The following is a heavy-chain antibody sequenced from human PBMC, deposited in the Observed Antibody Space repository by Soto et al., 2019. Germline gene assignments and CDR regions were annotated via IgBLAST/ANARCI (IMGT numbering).Heavy chain of an antibody. Sequence: SLRLSCAASGFTFSSYGMHWVRQAPGKGLEWVAVISYDGSNKYYADSVKGRFTISRDNSKNTLYLQMNSLRAEDTAVYYCARDRHCSGGSCYDPPHGYWGQGTLVTVSS. CDR2: ISYDGSNK. CDR3: ARDRHCSGGSCYDPPHGY. D-gene: IGHD2-15*01. V-gene: IGHV3-30*03. CDR1: GFTFSSYG. J-gene: IGHJ4*02.